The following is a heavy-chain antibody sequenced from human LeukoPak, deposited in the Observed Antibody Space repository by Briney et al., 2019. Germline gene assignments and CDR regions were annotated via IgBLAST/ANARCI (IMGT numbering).Heavy chain of an antibody. CDR3: ARRVQLWNRRGNFDY. CDR1: GDSVSSNSAA. D-gene: IGHD5-18*01. J-gene: IGHJ4*02. V-gene: IGHV6-1*01. Sequence: SQTLSLTCAISGDSVSSNSAAWNWIRQSPSRGLEWLGRTYYRSKWYNDYAVSVKSRITINPDTSKNQFSLKLSSVTAADTAVYYCARRVQLWNRRGNFDYWGQGTLVTVSS. CDR2: TYYRSKWYN.